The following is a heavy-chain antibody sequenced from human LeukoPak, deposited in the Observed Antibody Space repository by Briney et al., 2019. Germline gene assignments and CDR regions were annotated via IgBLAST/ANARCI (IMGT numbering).Heavy chain of an antibody. CDR2: INPNSGGT. CDR1: GYTFTGYY. J-gene: IGHJ5*02. CDR3: VRCPYYYDSSGYYDLSYNWFDP. Sequence: ASVKVSCKASGYTFTGYYMHWVRQAPGQGLEWMGWINPNSGGTNYAQKFQGRVTMTRDTSISTAYMELSRLRSDDTAVYYCVRCPYYYDSSGYYDLSYNWFDPWGQGTLVTVSS. D-gene: IGHD3-22*01. V-gene: IGHV1-2*02.